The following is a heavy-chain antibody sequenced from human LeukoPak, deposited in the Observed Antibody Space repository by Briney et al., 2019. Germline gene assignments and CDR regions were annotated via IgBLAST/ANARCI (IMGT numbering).Heavy chain of an antibody. CDR1: GFTFSSYG. Sequence: GGSLRLSCAASGFTFSSYGMNWVRQAPGKGLEWVSGFSGSTGSTHYADSVKGRFAISRDNSRDTLPLQMNSLRGEDTAVYYCARGGMRGKISYTYYYMDVWGKGTTVTVSS. J-gene: IGHJ6*03. CDR2: FSGSTGST. V-gene: IGHV3-23*01. CDR3: ARGGMRGKISYTYYYMDV. D-gene: IGHD2-2*02.